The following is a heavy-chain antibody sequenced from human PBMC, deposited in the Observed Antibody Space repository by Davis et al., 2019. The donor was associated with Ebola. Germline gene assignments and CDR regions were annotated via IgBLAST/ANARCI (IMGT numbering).Heavy chain of an antibody. V-gene: IGHV4-59*01. CDR1: GGSISSYY. J-gene: IGHJ6*04. Sequence: PSETLSLTCTVSGGSISSYYWSWIRQPPGKGLEWIGYIYYSGSTNYNPSLKSRVTISVDTSKNQFSLKLSSVTAADTAVYYCARDSNYDSSGYYFGPGYYGMDVWGKGTTVTVSS. D-gene: IGHD3-22*01. CDR2: IYYSGST. CDR3: ARDSNYDSSGYYFGPGYYGMDV.